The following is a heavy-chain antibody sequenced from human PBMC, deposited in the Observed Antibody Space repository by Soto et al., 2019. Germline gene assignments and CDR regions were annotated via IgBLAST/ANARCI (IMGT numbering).Heavy chain of an antibody. CDR3: ARANAGATSYYFYGMDV. CDR2: IYYSGST. CDR1: GGSISSYY. J-gene: IGHJ6*02. D-gene: IGHD1-26*01. V-gene: IGHV4-59*01. Sequence: PSETLSLTCTVSGGSISSYYWSWIRQPPGKGLEWIGYIYYSGSTNYNPSLKRRVTISVDTSKNQFSLKLSSVTAADTAVYDSARANAGATSYYFYGMDVWCQGTMVTVSS.